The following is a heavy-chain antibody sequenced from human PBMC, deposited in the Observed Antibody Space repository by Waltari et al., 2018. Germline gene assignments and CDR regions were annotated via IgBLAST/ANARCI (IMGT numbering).Heavy chain of an antibody. CDR3: ARTLMVRSFDS. CDR2: VIHSGRT. J-gene: IGHJ4*02. D-gene: IGHD2-8*01. CDR1: GESFKDYY. Sequence: QVQLQQWGAGLLKPSETLSLTCAVYGESFKDYYWSWIRQSQGKGLEWIGEVIHSGRTYYNPSRKSRVTISVDTSKKHFSLELTSVTAADTAVYYCARTLMVRSFDSWGQGTLVTVSS. V-gene: IGHV4-34*12.